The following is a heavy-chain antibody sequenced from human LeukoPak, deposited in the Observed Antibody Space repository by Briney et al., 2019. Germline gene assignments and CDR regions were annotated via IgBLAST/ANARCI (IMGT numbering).Heavy chain of an antibody. Sequence: GGSLRLSCAASEFTFSSYSMSWVRQAPGKGLEWVSAISGSGGSTYYADSVKGRFTISRDNAKNSLYLQMNSLRAEDTAVYYCARDLYRIVVVPHYFDYWGQGTLVTVSS. CDR1: EFTFSSYS. J-gene: IGHJ4*02. CDR3: ARDLYRIVVVPHYFDY. V-gene: IGHV3-21*01. CDR2: ISGSGGST. D-gene: IGHD3-22*01.